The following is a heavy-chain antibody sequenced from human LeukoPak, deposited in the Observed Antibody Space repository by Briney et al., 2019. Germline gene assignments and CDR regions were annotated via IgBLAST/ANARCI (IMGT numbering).Heavy chain of an antibody. D-gene: IGHD2-15*01. CDR1: GFTFSSYS. V-gene: IGHV3-21*01. CDR3: ARAEGGPLRGDAFDI. Sequence: GGSLRLSCAASGFTFSSYSMNWVRQAPGKGLEWVSSISSSSSYIYYADSVKGRFTISRDNAKNSLYLQMNSLRAEDTAVYYCARAEGGPLRGDAFDIWGQGTMVTVSS. J-gene: IGHJ3*02. CDR2: ISSSSSYI.